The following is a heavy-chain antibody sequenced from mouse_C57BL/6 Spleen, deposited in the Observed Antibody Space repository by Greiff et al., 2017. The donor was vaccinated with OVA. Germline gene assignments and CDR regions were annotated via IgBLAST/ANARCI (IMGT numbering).Heavy chain of an antibody. CDR3: TGPDLSDGYSAWFAY. Sequence: EVKVEESGGGLVQPGGSMKLSCVASGFTFSNYWMNWVRQSPEKGLEWVAQIRLKSDNYATHYAESVKGRFTISRDDSKSSVYLQMNNLRAEDTGIYYCTGPDLSDGYSAWFAYWGQGTLVTVSA. V-gene: IGHV6-3*01. D-gene: IGHD2-3*01. CDR1: GFTFSNYW. J-gene: IGHJ3*01. CDR2: IRLKSDNYAT.